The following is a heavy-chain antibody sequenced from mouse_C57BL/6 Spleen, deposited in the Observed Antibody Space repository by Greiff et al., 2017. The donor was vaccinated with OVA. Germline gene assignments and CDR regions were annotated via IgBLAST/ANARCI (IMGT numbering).Heavy chain of an antibody. V-gene: IGHV1-64*01. CDR1: GYTFTSYW. J-gene: IGHJ4*01. Sequence: QVQLKQPGAELVKPGASVKLSCKASGYTFTSYWMHWVKQRPGQGLEWIGMIHPNSGSTNYNEKFKSKATLTVDKSSSTAYMQLSSLTSEDSAVYYCARLYDGYSYYAMDYWGQGTSVTVSS. D-gene: IGHD2-3*01. CDR3: ARLYDGYSYYAMDY. CDR2: IHPNSGST.